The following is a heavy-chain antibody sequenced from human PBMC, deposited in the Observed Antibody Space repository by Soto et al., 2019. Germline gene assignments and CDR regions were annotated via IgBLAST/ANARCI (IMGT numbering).Heavy chain of an antibody. CDR1: GFTFSSYG. J-gene: IGHJ6*03. D-gene: IGHD5-12*01. CDR3: ARNLGGYDLYYYYYMDV. V-gene: IGHV3-7*01. CDR2: IKQDGSEK. Sequence: GGSLRLSCAASGFTFSSYGMSWVRQAPGKGLEWVANIKQDGSEKYYVDSVKGRFTISRDNAKNSLYLQMNSLRAEDTAVYYCARNLGGYDLYYYYYMDVWGKGTTVTVSS.